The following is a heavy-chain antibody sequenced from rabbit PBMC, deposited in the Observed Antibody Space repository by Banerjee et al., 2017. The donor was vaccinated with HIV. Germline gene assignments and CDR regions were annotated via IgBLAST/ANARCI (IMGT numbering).Heavy chain of an antibody. CDR3: ARDLAGVIGWNFNL. V-gene: IGHV1S45*01. J-gene: IGHJ4*01. D-gene: IGHD4-1*01. CDR2: INTISGDT. Sequence: QEQLVESGGGLVQPGGSLKLSCKASGFDFSSFGVSWVRQAPGKGLEWIACINTISGDTVYATWAKGRFTISKASWTTVTLQVTSLTAADTASYFCARDLAGVIGWNFNLWGQGTLVTVS. CDR1: GFDFSSFG.